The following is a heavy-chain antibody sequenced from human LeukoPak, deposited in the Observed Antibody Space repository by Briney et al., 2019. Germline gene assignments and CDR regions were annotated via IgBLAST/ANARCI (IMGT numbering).Heavy chain of an antibody. CDR1: GFTFYSYA. D-gene: IGHD1-26*01. CDR3: SKLPHSRGGSYSDF. CDR2: IGAAGVSR. V-gene: IGHV3-23*01. J-gene: IGHJ4*02. Sequence: GGSLRLSCEVSGFTFYSYAMSWVRQAPGRGLEWVSTIGAAGVSRHYADSVMGRFTISRDNSRNTVFLQMDSLRVDDTAVYYCSKLPHSRGGSYSDFWGRGTLVIVSS.